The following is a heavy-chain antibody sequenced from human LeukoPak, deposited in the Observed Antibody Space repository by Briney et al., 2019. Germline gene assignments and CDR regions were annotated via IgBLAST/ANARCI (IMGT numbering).Heavy chain of an antibody. J-gene: IGHJ4*02. D-gene: IGHD6-6*01. CDR3: AKDPLYSSSEVDDY. Sequence: GGSLRLSCAASGFTFSSYAMSWVRQAPGKGLEWVSAISGSGGSTYYADSVEGRFTISRDNSKNTLYLQMNSLRAEDTAVYYCAKDPLYSSSEVDDYWGQGTLVTVSS. CDR1: GFTFSSYA. V-gene: IGHV3-23*01. CDR2: ISGSGGST.